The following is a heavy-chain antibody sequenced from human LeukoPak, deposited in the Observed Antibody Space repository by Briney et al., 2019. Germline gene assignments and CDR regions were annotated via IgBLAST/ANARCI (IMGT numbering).Heavy chain of an antibody. Sequence: GGSLRLSCTASGFTFGDYAMTWVRQAPGKGLEWVAFIRYDGSNKYYADSVKGRFTISRDNSKNTLYLQMNSLRAEDTAVYYCARDEDDAFDIWGQGTMVTVSS. CDR2: IRYDGSNK. J-gene: IGHJ3*02. CDR3: ARDEDDAFDI. V-gene: IGHV3-30*02. CDR1: GFTFGDYA.